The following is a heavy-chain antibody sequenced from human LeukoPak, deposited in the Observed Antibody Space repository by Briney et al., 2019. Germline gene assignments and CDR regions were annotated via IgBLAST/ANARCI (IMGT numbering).Heavy chain of an antibody. Sequence: SETLSLTCAVYGGSFSGYYWSWIRKPPGKGLEWIGEINHSGSTNYNPSLKSRVTISVDTSKNQFSLKLSSVPAADTAVYYCARGGQLWPLDYWGQGTLVTVSS. CDR3: ARGGQLWPLDY. V-gene: IGHV4-34*01. CDR2: INHSGST. J-gene: IGHJ4*02. CDR1: GGSFSGYY. D-gene: IGHD5-18*01.